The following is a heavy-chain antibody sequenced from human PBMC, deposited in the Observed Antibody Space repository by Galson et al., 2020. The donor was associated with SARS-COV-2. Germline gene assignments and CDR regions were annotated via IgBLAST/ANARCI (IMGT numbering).Heavy chain of an antibody. CDR2: ISYDGSNK. J-gene: IGHJ4*02. Sequence: GESLKISCAASGFTFSSYAMYWVRQAPGKGLEWVAVISYDGSNKYYADSVKGRFTISRDNSKNTLYLQMNSLRAEDTAVYYCARESSRDYYDSSFFDYWGQGTLVTVSS. D-gene: IGHD3-22*01. CDR1: GFTFSSYA. CDR3: ARESSRDYYDSSFFDY. V-gene: IGHV3-30*04.